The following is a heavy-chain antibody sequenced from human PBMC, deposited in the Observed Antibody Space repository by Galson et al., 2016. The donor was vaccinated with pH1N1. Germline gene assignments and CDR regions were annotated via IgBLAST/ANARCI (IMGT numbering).Heavy chain of an antibody. Sequence: SLRLSCATSGFTFSSYGMHWVRQAQGKGLEWVTYIGYDGSNRYYADSVMGRFTISRDNSNNTVYLQMNSLRAEDTAVYHCAKDLSDKYYIAYWGQGTLVTVSS. J-gene: IGHJ4*02. CDR2: IGYDGSNR. CDR1: GFTFSSYG. V-gene: IGHV3-30*02. D-gene: IGHD2/OR15-2a*01. CDR3: AKDLSDKYYIAY.